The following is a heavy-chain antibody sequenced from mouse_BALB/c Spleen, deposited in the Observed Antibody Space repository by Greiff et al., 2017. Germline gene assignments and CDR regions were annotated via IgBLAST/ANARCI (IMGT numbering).Heavy chain of an antibody. Sequence: DVKLVESGGGLVQPGGSRKLSCAASGFTFSSFGMHWVRQAPEKGLEWVAYISSGSSTIYYADTVKGRFTISRDNPKNTLFLQMTSLRSEDTAMYYCARSKTTRAWFAYWGQGTLVTVSA. CDR2: ISSGSSTI. J-gene: IGHJ3*01. CDR3: ARSKTTRAWFAY. CDR1: GFTFSSFG. V-gene: IGHV5-17*02. D-gene: IGHD2-13*01.